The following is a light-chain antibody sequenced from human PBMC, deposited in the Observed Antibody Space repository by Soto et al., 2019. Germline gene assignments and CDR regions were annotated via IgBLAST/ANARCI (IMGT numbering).Light chain of an antibody. CDR2: GAS. CDR3: QQSYSIPRT. V-gene: IGKV1-39*01. Sequence: DIQMTQSPSSLSASVGDRVTITCRASQSISTSLVWYQQKPNEAPKLLIYGASTLESGVPSRFRGSGSGTDFTLTITSLQAEDFATYYCQQSYSIPRTFDQGTKVEI. CDR1: QSISTS. J-gene: IGKJ1*01.